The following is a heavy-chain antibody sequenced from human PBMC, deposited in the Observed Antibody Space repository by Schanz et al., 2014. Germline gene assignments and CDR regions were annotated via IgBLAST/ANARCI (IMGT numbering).Heavy chain of an antibody. Sequence: VQLVESGGGLVQPGGSLRLSCAASGFTFSSYGMHWVRQAPGKGLEWVAIIWYDGSNKYYADSVKGRFTISRDNSKNTLFLQMSSLRAEDTAVYYCAGAVATIRADSFDIWGQGTMVAVSS. D-gene: IGHD5-12*01. V-gene: IGHV3-33*01. J-gene: IGHJ3*02. CDR2: IWYDGSNK. CDR1: GFTFSSYG. CDR3: AGAVATIRADSFDI.